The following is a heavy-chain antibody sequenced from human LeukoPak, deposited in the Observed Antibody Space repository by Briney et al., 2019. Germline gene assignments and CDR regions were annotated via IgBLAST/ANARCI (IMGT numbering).Heavy chain of an antibody. D-gene: IGHD6-19*01. J-gene: IGHJ4*02. V-gene: IGHV4-30-2*01. CDR2: IYHSGST. CDR3: VVIYSNGCPL. Sequence: WIGYIYHSGSTYYNPSLKSRVTISVDRPKNQFSLKLSSVTAEDTAVYYCVVIYSNGCPLWGQGSLVTVSS.